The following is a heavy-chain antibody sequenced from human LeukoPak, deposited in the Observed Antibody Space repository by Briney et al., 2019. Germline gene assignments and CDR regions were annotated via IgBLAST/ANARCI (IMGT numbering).Heavy chain of an antibody. CDR3: ARQLGYCSDGTCYFDH. CDR1: GLTFSSYV. Sequence: GGSLRLSCAASGLTFSSYVMSWVRQAPGKGLEFVSALSSGGGPHYADSVKGRFIISRENSGNTLYLQMNSLRGEDSATYYCARQLGYCSDGTCYFDHWGQGTLATVSS. J-gene: IGHJ4*02. CDR2: LSSGGGP. V-gene: IGHV3-23*01. D-gene: IGHD2-15*01.